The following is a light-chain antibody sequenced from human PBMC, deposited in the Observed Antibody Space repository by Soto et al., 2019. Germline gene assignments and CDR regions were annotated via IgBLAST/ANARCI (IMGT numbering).Light chain of an antibody. Sequence: QSALTQPASVSGSPGQSITISCTGTSSDIGGYNYVSWYQQHPGKAPKVVIYEVSNRPLGVSNRFSASKSGNTASLIISGLQADDEADYFCSSYRSPTTSGVFGTGTKLTVL. V-gene: IGLV2-14*01. CDR3: SSYRSPTTSGV. J-gene: IGLJ1*01. CDR1: SSDIGGYNY. CDR2: EVS.